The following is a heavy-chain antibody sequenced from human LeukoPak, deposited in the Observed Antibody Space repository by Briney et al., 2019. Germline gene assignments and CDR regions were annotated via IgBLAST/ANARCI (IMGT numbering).Heavy chain of an antibody. V-gene: IGHV1-2*02. CDR1: GYTFTGYY. CDR3: ARDSRGYSSSWSGY. Sequence: ASVKVSCKASGYTFTGYYMHWVRQAPGQGLEWMGWINPNSGGTNYAQKFQGRVTMTRDTSTSTAYMELSRLRSDDTAVYYCARDSRGYSSSWSGYWGQGTLVTVSS. D-gene: IGHD6-13*01. CDR2: INPNSGGT. J-gene: IGHJ4*02.